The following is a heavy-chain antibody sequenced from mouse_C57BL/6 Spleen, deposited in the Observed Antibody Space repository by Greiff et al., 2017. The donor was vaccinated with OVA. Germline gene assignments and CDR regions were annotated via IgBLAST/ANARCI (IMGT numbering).Heavy chain of an antibody. CDR3: ARDGGYGNYPFDY. Sequence: EVQLQESGPGLVKPSQSLSLTCSVSGYSITSCYYWYLIRQFPGNKLEWMGYISYDGSNNYNPSLKNRISITRDTSKNQFFLKLNSVTAEDTATCDCARDGGYGNYPFDYWGQGTTLTVSS. D-gene: IGHD2-10*02. J-gene: IGHJ2*01. CDR2: ISYDGSN. CDR1: GYSITSCYY. V-gene: IGHV3-6*01.